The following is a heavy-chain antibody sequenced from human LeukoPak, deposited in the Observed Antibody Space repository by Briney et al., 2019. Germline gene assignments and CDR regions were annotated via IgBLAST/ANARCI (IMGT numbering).Heavy chain of an antibody. CDR3: ARERYYPYYFDY. CDR1: GFTFSSYS. J-gene: IGHJ4*02. V-gene: IGHV3-21*01. CDR2: ISSSSYI. Sequence: GGSLRLSCAASGFTFSSYSMNWVRQAPGKGLEWVSSISSSSYIYYADSVKGRFTISRDNAKNSLYLQMNSLRAEDTAVYYCARERYYPYYFDYWGQGTLVTVSS. D-gene: IGHD3-10*01.